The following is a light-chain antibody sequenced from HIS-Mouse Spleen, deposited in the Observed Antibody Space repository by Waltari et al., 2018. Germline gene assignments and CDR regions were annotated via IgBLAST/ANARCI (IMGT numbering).Light chain of an antibody. CDR3: YSTDSSGNHRV. J-gene: IGLJ2*01. CDR1: ALPKKD. Sequence: SYELTQPPSVSVSPGQTARTTCPGDALPKKDAYSYQQKSGQAPVLVIYEDSKRPSGIPERFSGSSSGTMATLTISGAQVEDEADYYCYSTDSSGNHRVFGGGTKLTVL. V-gene: IGLV3-10*01. CDR2: EDS.